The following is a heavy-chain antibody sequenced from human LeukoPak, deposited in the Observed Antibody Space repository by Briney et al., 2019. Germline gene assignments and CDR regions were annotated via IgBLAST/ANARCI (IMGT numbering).Heavy chain of an antibody. CDR2: INHSGST. CDR3: ARDVRSSSWYGYYYYYYMDV. V-gene: IGHV4-34*01. CDR1: GGSFSGYY. Sequence: SETLSHTCAVYGGSFSGYYWSWIRQPPGKGLEWIGEINHSGSTNYNPSLKSRVTISVDTSKNQFSLKLSSVTAADTAVYYCARDVRSSSWYGYYYYYYMDVWGKGTTVTVSS. J-gene: IGHJ6*03. D-gene: IGHD6-13*01.